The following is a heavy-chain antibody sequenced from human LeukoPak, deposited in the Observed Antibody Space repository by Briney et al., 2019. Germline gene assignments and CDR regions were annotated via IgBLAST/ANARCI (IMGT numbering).Heavy chain of an antibody. CDR1: GGSISGYY. Sequence: PSETLSLTCTVSGGSISGYYWSWIRQPPGKGLEWIGEINHSGSTNYNPSLKSRVTISVDTFMNQFSLKLSSVTAADTAVYYCASAVGYDILTGSGDYWGQGTLVTVSS. J-gene: IGHJ4*02. D-gene: IGHD3-9*01. CDR3: ASAVGYDILTGSGDY. V-gene: IGHV4-34*01. CDR2: INHSGST.